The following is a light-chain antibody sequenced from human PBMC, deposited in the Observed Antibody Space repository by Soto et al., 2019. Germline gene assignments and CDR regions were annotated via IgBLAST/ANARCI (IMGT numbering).Light chain of an antibody. CDR2: GAS. V-gene: IGKV3D-15*01. CDR3: QERTGWPLT. J-gene: IGKJ4*01. CDR1: QSVRGN. Sequence: EIGITQAPATLSVSPGERATLSCRASQSVRGNLAWYQQKPGQSPRLLIFGASTRATGVPARFSGGGSGTDFTLTISSLEPEDFAVYYCQERTGWPLTFGGGTKVDIK.